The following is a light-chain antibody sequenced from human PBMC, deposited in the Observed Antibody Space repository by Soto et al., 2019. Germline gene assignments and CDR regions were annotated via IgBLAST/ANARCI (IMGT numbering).Light chain of an antibody. CDR3: QQYGSSPYT. CDR1: QSVSSSY. V-gene: IGKV3-20*01. Sequence: EIVLTQSPGTLSLSPGERATLSCRASQSVSSSYLAWYQQKPGQAPRLLIYGASSRATGIPDRFSGSGGGKDFPLTISRLDPEYFAFYYCQQYGSSPYTFGQGTKLEIK. CDR2: GAS. J-gene: IGKJ2*01.